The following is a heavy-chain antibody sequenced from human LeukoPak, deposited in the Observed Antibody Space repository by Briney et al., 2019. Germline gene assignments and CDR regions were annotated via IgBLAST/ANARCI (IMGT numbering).Heavy chain of an antibody. CDR2: IIPILGIA. J-gene: IGHJ4*02. D-gene: IGHD2-2*02. CDR3: ARERYCSSTSCYRPY. Sequence: VKVSCKASGGTFSSYAISWVRQAPGQGLEWMGRIIPILGIANYAQKFQGRVTITADKSTSTAYMELSSLRSEDTAVYYCARERYCSSTSCYRPYWGQGTLVTVSS. CDR1: GGTFSSYA. V-gene: IGHV1-69*04.